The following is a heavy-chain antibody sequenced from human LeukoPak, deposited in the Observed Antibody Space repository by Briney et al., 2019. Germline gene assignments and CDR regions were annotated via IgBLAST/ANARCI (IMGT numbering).Heavy chain of an antibody. J-gene: IGHJ4*02. Sequence: GGSLRLSCAASGFTFSSYSMNWVRQAPGKGLEWVSYISSSSSTIYYADSVKGRFAISRDNAKNSLYLQMNSLRAEDTAVYYCARVSSSSWWALDYWGQGTLVTVSS. CDR1: GFTFSSYS. CDR2: ISSSSSTI. CDR3: ARVSSSSWWALDY. V-gene: IGHV3-48*04. D-gene: IGHD6-13*01.